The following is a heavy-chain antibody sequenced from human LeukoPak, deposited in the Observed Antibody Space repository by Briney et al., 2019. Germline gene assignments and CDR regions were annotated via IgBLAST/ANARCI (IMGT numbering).Heavy chain of an antibody. D-gene: IGHD4-17*01. J-gene: IGHJ4*02. CDR3: AKDGGLYGDYRTYYFYY. V-gene: IGHV3-30*02. Sequence: GGSLRLSCAASGFSFISYGMHWVRQAPGKGLDWVQFIRYDGSNKYHADSVKGRFTISRDNSKHTLYLQMNSRRAEDTAVYYCAKDGGLYGDYRTYYFYYWGQGTLVTVSS. CDR1: GFSFISYG. CDR2: IRYDGSNK.